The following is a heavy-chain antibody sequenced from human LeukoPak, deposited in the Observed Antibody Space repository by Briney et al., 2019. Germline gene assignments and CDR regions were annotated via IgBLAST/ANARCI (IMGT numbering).Heavy chain of an antibody. CDR1: GGSISSGSYY. CDR3: ARSCKQLPRTYYYYHYYMDV. Sequence: SETLSLTCTVSGGSISSGSYYWSWIRQPAGKGLEWIGRIYTSGSTNYNPSLKSRVTISVDTSKNQFSLKLSSVTAADTAVYYCARSCKQLPRTYYYYHYYMDVWGKGTTVTVSS. CDR2: IYTSGST. D-gene: IGHD6-13*01. V-gene: IGHV4-61*02. J-gene: IGHJ6*03.